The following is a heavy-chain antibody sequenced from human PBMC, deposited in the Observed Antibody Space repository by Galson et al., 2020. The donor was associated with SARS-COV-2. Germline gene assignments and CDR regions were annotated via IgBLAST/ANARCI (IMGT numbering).Heavy chain of an antibody. V-gene: IGHV4-39*07. CDR1: GGSVNSNDYY. CDR2: IYSGTETT. D-gene: IGHD3-10*01. Sequence: SETLSLTCTVSGGSVNSNDYYWGWARQPPEKGLEWIGSIYSGTETTYYNPSLKRRVTISVDTSKNQFSLKMTSVTAADTAVYYCVRVGLGRGTPNLNSMDVWGQGTTVTVSS. CDR3: VRVGLGRGTPNLNSMDV. J-gene: IGHJ6*02.